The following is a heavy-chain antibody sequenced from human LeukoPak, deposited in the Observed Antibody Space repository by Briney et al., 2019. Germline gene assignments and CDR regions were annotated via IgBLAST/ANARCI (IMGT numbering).Heavy chain of an antibody. D-gene: IGHD2-15*01. CDR3: ARDRMGYCSGGSCYGVQTDY. J-gene: IGHJ4*02. CDR2: INPSGGRA. V-gene: IGHV1-46*01. CDR1: GYTFTSLY. Sequence: ASVKVSCKASGYTFTSLYMHWVRQAPGQGLEWMGIINPSGGRASYAQKFQGRVTMTRDTSTSTVYMELSSLRSEDTAVYYCARDRMGYCSGGSCYGVQTDYWGQGTLVTVSS.